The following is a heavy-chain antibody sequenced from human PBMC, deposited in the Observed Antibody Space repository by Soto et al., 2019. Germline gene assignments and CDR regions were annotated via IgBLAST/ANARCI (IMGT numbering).Heavy chain of an antibody. V-gene: IGHV3-33*01. CDR3: ARDPLHFGELLFSHHFDY. CDR2: IWYDGSNK. CDR1: GFTFSSYG. D-gene: IGHD3-10*01. J-gene: IGHJ4*02. Sequence: QVQLVESGGGVVQPGRSLRLSCAASGFTFSSYGMHWVRQAPGKGLEWVAVIWYDGSNKYYADSVKGRFTISRDNSNNWLYLQMNSLRAADTAVYYCARDPLHFGELLFSHHFDYWGQGTLVTVSS.